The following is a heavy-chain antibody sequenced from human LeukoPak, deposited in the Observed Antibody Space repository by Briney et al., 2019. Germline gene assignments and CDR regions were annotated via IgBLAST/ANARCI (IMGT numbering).Heavy chain of an antibody. CDR1: GGTFSSYSFY. V-gene: IGHV4-61*01. Sequence: SGTLTLTCSASGGTFSSYSFYWSWLPQPPGMGLDWIGYIYYSGSTNYNPSLTSRVTISVDTSKNQFSLKLSSVTAADTAVYYCARATPSRSGLNYWGQGTLVTVSS. D-gene: IGHD6-19*01. CDR3: ARATPSRSGLNY. J-gene: IGHJ4*02. CDR2: IYYSGST.